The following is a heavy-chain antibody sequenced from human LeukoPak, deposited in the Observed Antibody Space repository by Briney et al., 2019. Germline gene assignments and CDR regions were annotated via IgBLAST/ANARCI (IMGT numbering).Heavy chain of an antibody. D-gene: IGHD3-16*01. CDR3: ARGVGGY. Sequence: ASVKVSCKASGYTFTSYDINWVRQAPGQGLEWMGWMNPNSGNTGYAQKLQGRVTITRDTSISAVYMELSSLRSEDTAVYYCARGVGGYWGQGTLVTVSS. CDR1: GYTFTSYD. J-gene: IGHJ4*02. CDR2: MNPNSGNT. V-gene: IGHV1-8*03.